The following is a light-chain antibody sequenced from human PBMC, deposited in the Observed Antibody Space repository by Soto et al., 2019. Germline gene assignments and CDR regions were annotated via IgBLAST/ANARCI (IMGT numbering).Light chain of an antibody. J-gene: IGKJ5*01. CDR3: QQRNYWQVT. V-gene: IGKV3D-20*02. CDR2: GAS. CDR1: QSVRGNY. Sequence: EIVLTQSPGTLSLSAGERATLSCRASQSVRGNYLAWYQQKPGQAPRLLIYGASSGATGIPDRFVGSGSETDFTLTIYRLEPEDCAVYYCQQRNYWQVTFGQGTRLEIK.